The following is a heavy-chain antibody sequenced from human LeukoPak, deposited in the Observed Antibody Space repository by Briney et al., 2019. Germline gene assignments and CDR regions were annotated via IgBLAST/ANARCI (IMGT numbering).Heavy chain of an antibody. V-gene: IGHV3-30*18. D-gene: IGHD2-2*02. J-gene: IGHJ4*02. CDR2: ISYDGSNK. Sequence: PGGSLRLSCAASGFTFSSYGMHWVRQAPGKGLEWVAVISYDGSNKYYADSVKGRFTISRDNSKNTLYPQMNSLRAEDTAVYYCAKDRCSGTSCYIDYWGQGTLVTVSS. CDR3: AKDRCSGTSCYIDY. CDR1: GFTFSSYG.